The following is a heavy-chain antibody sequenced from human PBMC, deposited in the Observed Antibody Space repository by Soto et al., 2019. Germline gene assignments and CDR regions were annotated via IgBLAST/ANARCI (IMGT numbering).Heavy chain of an antibody. J-gene: IGHJ3*02. CDR1: GFTFSNYA. V-gene: IGHV3-23*01. CDR3: VNDPNGDYIGAFDI. D-gene: IGHD2-21*02. CDR2: IGSSGGTT. Sequence: PGGSLRLSCAASGFTFSNYAMSWVRQAPGKGLEWVSGIGSSGGTTHLADSVKGRFTISRDNSKNTLYLQMNSLRVEDTAVYYCVNDPNGDYIGAFDIWGQGTMVTVSS.